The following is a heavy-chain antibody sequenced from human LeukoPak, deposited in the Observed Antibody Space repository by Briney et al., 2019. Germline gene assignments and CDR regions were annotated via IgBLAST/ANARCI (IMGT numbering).Heavy chain of an antibody. Sequence: GRSLRLSCAASGFTFDDYAMHWVRQAPGKGLEWVSGISWNSGSIGYADSVKGRFTISRDNAKNSLYLQMNSLRAEDTALYYCAKLPPLYCSSTSCYGASDAFDIWGQGTMATVSS. D-gene: IGHD2-2*01. J-gene: IGHJ3*02. CDR1: GFTFDDYA. CDR3: AKLPPLYCSSTSCYGASDAFDI. V-gene: IGHV3-9*01. CDR2: ISWNSGSI.